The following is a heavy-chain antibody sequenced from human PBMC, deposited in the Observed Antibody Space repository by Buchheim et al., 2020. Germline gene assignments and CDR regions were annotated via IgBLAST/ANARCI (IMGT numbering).Heavy chain of an antibody. CDR1: GFTFINYN. J-gene: IGHJ4*02. CDR3: ANTYGATI. CDR2: ISGGSSFI. D-gene: IGHD4-17*01. Sequence: EVQLVESGGGEVKPGGSLRLSCAASGFTFINYNMNWARQAPGKGLEWVASISGGSSFIYYADSVRGRFTISRDDAQDSLYFQMDSLRVEDTAVYYCANTYGATIWGQGTL. V-gene: IGHV3-21*06.